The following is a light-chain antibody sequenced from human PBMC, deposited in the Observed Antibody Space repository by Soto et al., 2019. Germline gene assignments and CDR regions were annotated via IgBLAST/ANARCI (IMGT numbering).Light chain of an antibody. CDR2: GAS. CDR1: QSVSSY. CDR3: QSYNDWPLT. V-gene: IGKV3D-15*01. Sequence: EIVLTQSPATLSLSPGERATLSCRASQSVSSYLAWYQQKPGQAPRLLIYGASTRASGIPTRFSGSGSGTEFTLTISSLQSEDFAVYFCQSYNDWPLTFGGGTKVDIK. J-gene: IGKJ4*01.